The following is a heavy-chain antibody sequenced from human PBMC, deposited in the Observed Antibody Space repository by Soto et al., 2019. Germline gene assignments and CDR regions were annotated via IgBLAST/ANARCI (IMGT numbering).Heavy chain of an antibody. CDR2: ISGSGGST. D-gene: IGHD6-13*01. J-gene: IGHJ4*02. V-gene: IGHV3-23*01. Sequence: PGGSLRLSCAASGFTFSSYAISWVRQAPGKGLEWVSAISGSGGSTYYADSVKGRFTISRDNSKNTLYLQMNSLRAEDTAVYYCAKPPYSSSWYYFDYWGQGTLVTVSS. CDR3: AKPPYSSSWYYFDY. CDR1: GFTFSSYA.